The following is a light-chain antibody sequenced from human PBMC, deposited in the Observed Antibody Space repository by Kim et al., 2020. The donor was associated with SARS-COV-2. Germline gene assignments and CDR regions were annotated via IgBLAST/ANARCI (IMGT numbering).Light chain of an antibody. Sequence: EIVLTQSPATLSLSPGERATLSCRASQSVSSYLAWYQQKPGQAPRLLIYDASNRATGIPARFSGSGSGTDFTLTISSLEPEDFAVYYCQQRSNWITFGRGTRLEIK. V-gene: IGKV3-11*01. CDR2: DAS. CDR1: QSVSSY. CDR3: QQRSNWIT. J-gene: IGKJ5*01.